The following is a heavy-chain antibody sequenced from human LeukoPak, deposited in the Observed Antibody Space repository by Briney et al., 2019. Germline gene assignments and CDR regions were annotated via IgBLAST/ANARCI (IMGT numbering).Heavy chain of an antibody. J-gene: IGHJ4*02. CDR1: GFTFSSYA. Sequence: AGGSLRLSCAASGFTFSSYAMTWVRQAPGKGLXXXXHITGSGASTYYADSVKGRFTISRDNSNNSLYLQMNSLRADDTAVYYCARPHYDILTGYMYYFDYWGQGTLVTVSS. V-gene: IGHV3-23*01. CDR3: ARPHYDILTGYMYYFDY. D-gene: IGHD3-9*01. CDR2: ITGSGAST.